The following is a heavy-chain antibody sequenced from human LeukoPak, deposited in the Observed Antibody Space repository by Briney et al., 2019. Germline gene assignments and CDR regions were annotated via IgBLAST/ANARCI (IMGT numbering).Heavy chain of an antibody. Sequence: PSQTLSLTCAVSGGSISSGGYSWSWIRQPPGKGLEWIGYIYHSGSTYYNPSLKSRVTISVDRSKNQFSLKLSSVTAADTAVYYCARARDYYDSSLRYFDLWGRGTLVTVSS. V-gene: IGHV4-30-2*01. D-gene: IGHD3-22*01. J-gene: IGHJ2*01. CDR1: GGSISSGGYS. CDR3: ARARDYYDSSLRYFDL. CDR2: IYHSGST.